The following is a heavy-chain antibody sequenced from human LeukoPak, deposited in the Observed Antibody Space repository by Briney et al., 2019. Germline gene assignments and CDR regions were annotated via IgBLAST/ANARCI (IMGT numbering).Heavy chain of an antibody. V-gene: IGHV3-53*01. D-gene: IGHD3-16*01. CDR3: ARVPKAAKGDWFDP. J-gene: IGHJ5*02. Sequence: GGSLRLSCAASGFTVINNYMSWLRQAPGKGLEWVSVIYSGGSTYYADSVKGRFTISRDNSKNTLYLQMNSLRAEDTAVYYCARVPKAAKGDWFDPWGQGTLVTVSS. CDR2: IYSGGST. CDR1: GFTVINNY.